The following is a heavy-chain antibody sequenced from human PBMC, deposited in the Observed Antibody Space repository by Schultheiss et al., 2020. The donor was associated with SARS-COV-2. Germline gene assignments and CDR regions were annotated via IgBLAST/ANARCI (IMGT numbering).Heavy chain of an antibody. CDR3: ARGGDYDFWSATPPFDY. Sequence: SQTLSLTCAVYGGSFSGYYWGWIRQPPGKGLEWIGSIYYSGSTNYNPSLKSRVTISVDTSKNQFSLKLSSVTAADTAVYYCARGGDYDFWSATPPFDYWGQGTLVTVSS. CDR2: IYYSGST. CDR1: GGSFSGYY. D-gene: IGHD3-3*01. V-gene: IGHV4-34*01. J-gene: IGHJ4*02.